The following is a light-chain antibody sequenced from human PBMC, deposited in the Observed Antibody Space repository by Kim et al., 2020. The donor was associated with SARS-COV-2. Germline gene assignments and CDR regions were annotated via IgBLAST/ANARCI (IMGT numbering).Light chain of an antibody. CDR3: CSYVGSFTWV. J-gene: IGLJ3*02. CDR1: SSDVGNYNL. Sequence: QSALTQPRSVSGSPGHSVTISCTGTSSDVGNYNLVSWYQQYPGKAPKLIIYDVSNRPSGVPDRFSGSKSGNTASLTISGLQAEDEADYYCCSYVGSFTWVFGGGTALTVL. V-gene: IGLV2-11*01. CDR2: DVS.